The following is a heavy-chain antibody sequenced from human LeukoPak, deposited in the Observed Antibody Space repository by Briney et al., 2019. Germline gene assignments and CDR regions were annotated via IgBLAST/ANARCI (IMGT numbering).Heavy chain of an antibody. CDR1: GFTFSSYA. CDR2: ISGSCGST. V-gene: IGHV3-23*01. CDR3: AKDPRYCSSTSCSDYYYYMDV. J-gene: IGHJ6*03. Sequence: GGSLRLSCAASGFTFSSYAMSWVRQAPGKGLEWISAISGSCGSTYYADSVKGRFTISRDNSKNTLYLQMNSLRAEDTAVYYCAKDPRYCSSTSCSDYYYYMDVWGKGTTVTVSS. D-gene: IGHD2-2*01.